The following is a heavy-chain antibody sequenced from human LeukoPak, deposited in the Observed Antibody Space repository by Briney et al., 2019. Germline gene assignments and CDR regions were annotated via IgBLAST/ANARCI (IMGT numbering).Heavy chain of an antibody. Sequence: TGGPLRLSCAASGFTFSSYAMYWVRQAPGKGLEYVSAISTNGGSTYYANSVKGRFTISRDNSKNTLYLQMGSLRAEDMAVYYCAGGSSWYRGIDYWGQGTLVSVSS. CDR2: ISTNGGST. CDR1: GFTFSSYA. CDR3: AGGSSWYRGIDY. J-gene: IGHJ4*02. D-gene: IGHD6-13*01. V-gene: IGHV3-64*01.